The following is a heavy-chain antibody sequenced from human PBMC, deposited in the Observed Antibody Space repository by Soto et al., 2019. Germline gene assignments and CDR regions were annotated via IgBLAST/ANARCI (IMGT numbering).Heavy chain of an antibody. Sequence: SETLSLTCTVSGGSINTFYWSWVRQPAGKGLEWIGRIFSSGSTSFNPSLESRVAMSVDTSKNHFSLNLSSVTAADMAVYYCAREGSYSAYNFAHGIQLWSFDYWGQGALVTVSS. CDR3: AREGSYSAYNFAHGIQLWSFDY. CDR2: IFSSGST. D-gene: IGHD5-12*01. J-gene: IGHJ4*02. CDR1: GGSINTFY. V-gene: IGHV4-4*07.